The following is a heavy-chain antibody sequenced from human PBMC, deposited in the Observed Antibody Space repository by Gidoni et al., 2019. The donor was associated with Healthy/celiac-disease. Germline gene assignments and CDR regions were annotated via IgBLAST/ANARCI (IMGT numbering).Heavy chain of an antibody. CDR3: TVGSGSYLY. D-gene: IGHD3-10*01. J-gene: IGHJ4*02. V-gene: IGHV3-15*01. Sequence: EVHLVESGGGLVKPGWSLRLSCAASGITFSNAWMHWVSQAPGQGLEWVGRIKSKADGGTTDYTAPVKGRFTISRDDSKTTLYLQMNSLKTEDTAVYYCTVGSGSYLYWGQGTLVTVSS. CDR2: IKSKADGGTT. CDR1: GITFSNAW.